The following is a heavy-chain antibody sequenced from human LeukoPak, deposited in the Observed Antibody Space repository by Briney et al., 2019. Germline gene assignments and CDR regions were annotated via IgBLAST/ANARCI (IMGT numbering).Heavy chain of an antibody. CDR1: VGSISTYY. CDR3: TRITQGTVDY. J-gene: IGHJ4*02. D-gene: IGHD3-10*01. Sequence: SETLSLTCTISVGSISTYYWGWIRQPPGKGLEWIGYISYRGSTTYTPSLESRVTISVDTSKNQFSLRLSSVTAADTAVYYCTRITQGTVDYWGQGILVTVSS. CDR2: ISYRGST. V-gene: IGHV4-59*01.